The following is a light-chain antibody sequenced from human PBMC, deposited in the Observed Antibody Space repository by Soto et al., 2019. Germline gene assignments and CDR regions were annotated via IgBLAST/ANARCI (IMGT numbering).Light chain of an antibody. CDR1: QDISSW. CDR2: PAS. CDR3: QQANSFPIT. Sequence: DIQMTQSPSAVSASVGNRVTITCRASQDISSWLAWYQQKPGKAPKLLIYPASSLQSGVPSRFSGSGSGTDFPLPISSPQPEDFATYHCQQANSFPITFGQGTRLEIK. V-gene: IGKV1D-12*01. J-gene: IGKJ5*01.